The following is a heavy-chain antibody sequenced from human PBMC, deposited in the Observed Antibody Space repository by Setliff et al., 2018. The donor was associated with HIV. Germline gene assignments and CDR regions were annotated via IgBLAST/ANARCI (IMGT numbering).Heavy chain of an antibody. CDR1: GGSMSPYY. CDR3: ARRSIVGVTRGFYYYGLDV. V-gene: IGHV4-4*07. J-gene: IGHJ6*02. CDR2: LYPSGST. Sequence: PSETLSLTCSVSGGSMSPYYWSWIRQPAGKGLEWIGRLYPSGSTIYNPSLRSRVTMSVDTSKNQFSLRLTSVTAADTAVYYCARRSIVGVTRGFYYYGLDVWGQGTTVTISS. D-gene: IGHD1-26*01.